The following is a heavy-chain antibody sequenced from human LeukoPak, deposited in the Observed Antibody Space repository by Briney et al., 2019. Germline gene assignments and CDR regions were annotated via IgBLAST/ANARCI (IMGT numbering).Heavy chain of an antibody. CDR2: FSGSGGST. V-gene: IGHV3-23*01. CDR1: GFPFSSYA. D-gene: IGHD2-21*02. CDR3: AKAGVVTAHQGYFDY. J-gene: IGHJ4*02. Sequence: GGSLRLSCAASGFPFSSYAMSWVRQAPGKGLGWVSAFSGSGGSTYYADSVKGRFTISRDNSKNTLYLQMNSLRAEDTAVYYCAKAGVVTAHQGYFDYWGQGTLVTVSS.